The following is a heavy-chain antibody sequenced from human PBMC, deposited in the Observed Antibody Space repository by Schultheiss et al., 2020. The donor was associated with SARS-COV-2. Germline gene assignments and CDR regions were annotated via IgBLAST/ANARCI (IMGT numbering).Heavy chain of an antibody. CDR1: GYSISSGYY. J-gene: IGHJ6*02. CDR3: AAYDFWSTYGMDV. CDR2: IYHSGST. Sequence: SETLSLTCAVSGYSISSGYYWGWIRQPPGKGLEWIGSIYHSGSTYYNPSLKSRVTISVDTSKNQFSLKLSSVTAADTAVYYCAAYDFWSTYGMDVWGQGTTVTVSS. D-gene: IGHD3-3*01. V-gene: IGHV4-38-2*01.